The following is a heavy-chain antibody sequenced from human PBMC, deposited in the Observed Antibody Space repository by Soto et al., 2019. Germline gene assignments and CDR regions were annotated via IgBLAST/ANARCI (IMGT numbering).Heavy chain of an antibody. V-gene: IGHV4-39*01. CDR2: VYYSGST. CDR1: GGSTNSRRDY. D-gene: IGHD5-18*01. J-gene: IGHJ4*01. Sequence: PSETLSRTCTVSGGSTNSRRDYWGWIRQPPGKGLEWLGSVYYSGSTNDNPSLQSRFTISVDTSRNQFCLNLISVTAANTAVYFCARQPRGPGYGERGLYCDYWGQGTRVAVSS. CDR3: ARQPRGPGYGERGLYCDY.